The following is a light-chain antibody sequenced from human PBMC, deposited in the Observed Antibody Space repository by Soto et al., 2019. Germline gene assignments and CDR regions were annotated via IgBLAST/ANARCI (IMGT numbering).Light chain of an antibody. Sequence: QSALTQPRSVSGSPGQSVTISCSGTSSDVGAYNYVSWYQHHPGKAPKVMIYDVNKRPSGVPDRFSGSKSGNTASLTISGLQAEDEADYYCCSYAGNYILVFGGGTKVTVL. CDR3: CSYAGNYILV. CDR2: DVN. V-gene: IGLV2-11*01. CDR1: SSDVGAYNY. J-gene: IGLJ2*01.